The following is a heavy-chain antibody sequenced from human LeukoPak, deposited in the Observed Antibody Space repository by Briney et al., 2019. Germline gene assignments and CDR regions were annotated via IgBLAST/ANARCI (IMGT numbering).Heavy chain of an antibody. CDR3: ARAGYGGISFVSPNFPFDI. V-gene: IGHV4-31*03. D-gene: IGHD4-23*01. CDR1: GGSISSGGYY. J-gene: IGHJ3*02. Sequence: SEALSLTCTVSGGSISSGGYYWSWLRQHPGKGLEWIGYIYYSGSTYYNPSLKSRVTISVDTSKNQFSLKLSSVTAADTAVYYCARAGYGGISFVSPNFPFDIWGQGTMVTVSS. CDR2: IYYSGST.